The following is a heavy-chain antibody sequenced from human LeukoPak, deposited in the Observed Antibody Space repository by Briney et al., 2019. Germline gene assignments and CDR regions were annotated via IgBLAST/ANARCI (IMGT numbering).Heavy chain of an antibody. D-gene: IGHD3-22*01. CDR2: ISSSGSTI. CDR1: GFTFSIYG. Sequence: GGTLRLSCAVSGFTFSIYGMSWVRQAPGKGLEWVSYISSSGSTIYYADSLKGRFTISRDNAKNSLSLQMNSLRAEDTAVYYCARYYYDSSGYYYSDYWGQGTLVTVSS. CDR3: ARYYYDSSGYYYSDY. V-gene: IGHV3-48*04. J-gene: IGHJ4*02.